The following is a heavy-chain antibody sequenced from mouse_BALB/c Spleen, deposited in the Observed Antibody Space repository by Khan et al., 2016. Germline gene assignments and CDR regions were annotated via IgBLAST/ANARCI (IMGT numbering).Heavy chain of an antibody. CDR2: ILPGSGST. CDR3: ARGGRVYYFDY. D-gene: IGHD1-1*01. CDR1: GYTFSSYW. V-gene: IGHV1-9*01. J-gene: IGHJ2*01. Sequence: QVQLQQSGAELMKPGASVKISCKATGYTFSSYWIEWVKQRPGHGLEWIGEILPGSGSTNYNEKFKGKATFTADTSSNTAYMQLSSLTSEDSAVYYCARGGRVYYFDYWGQGTTLTVSS.